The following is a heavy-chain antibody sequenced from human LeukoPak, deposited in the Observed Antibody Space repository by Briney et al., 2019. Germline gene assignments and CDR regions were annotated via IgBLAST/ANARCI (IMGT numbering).Heavy chain of an antibody. V-gene: IGHV3-48*01. CDR2: ISSSSSTI. J-gene: IGHJ4*02. Sequence: GGSLRLSCAASGFTVSSNFLSWVRQAPGKGLEWVSYISSSSSTIYYADSVKGRFTISRDNAKNSLYLQMNSLRAEDTAVYYCAREKLFDYWGQGTLVTVSS. CDR1: GFTVSSNF. CDR3: AREKLFDY.